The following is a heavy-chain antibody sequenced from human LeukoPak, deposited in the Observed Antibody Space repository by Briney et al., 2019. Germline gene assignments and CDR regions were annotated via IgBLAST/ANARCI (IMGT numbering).Heavy chain of an antibody. CDR2: IYSGGTT. V-gene: IGHV3-66*01. CDR1: GFSFSYYF. D-gene: IGHD2-8*02. J-gene: IGHJ4*02. CDR3: ARDGGCTAAGCPSGLFDY. Sequence: GGSLRLSCAASGFSFSYYFMNWVRQAPGRGLEWVSVIYSGGTTYYGNSVKGRFTVSRDISKNTLYLQMNSLEVEDTAVYYCARDGGCTAAGCPSGLFDYWGQGTLVTVSS.